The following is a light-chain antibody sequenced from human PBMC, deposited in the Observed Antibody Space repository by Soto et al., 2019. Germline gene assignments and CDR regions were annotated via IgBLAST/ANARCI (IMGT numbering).Light chain of an antibody. V-gene: IGLV2-8*01. Sequence: QSALTQPPSASGSPGQSVTISCTGTSSDVGGYNYVSWYQQHPGKAPRLMVYEVTKRPSGVPARFSGSKSGNTASLTVSGLQAEDEADYYCSSHAGINNVVFGGGTKLT. CDR3: SSHAGINNVV. J-gene: IGLJ3*02. CDR2: EVT. CDR1: SSDVGGYNY.